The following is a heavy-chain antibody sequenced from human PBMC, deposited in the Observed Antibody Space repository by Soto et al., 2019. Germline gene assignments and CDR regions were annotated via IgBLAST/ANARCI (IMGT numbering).Heavy chain of an antibody. Sequence: EVQLLESGGGLVQPGGSLRLSCAASGFTFSSYAMSWVRQAPGKGLEWVSAISGSGGSTFYADSVKGRFTISRDNSKNTLYLQMNSLRAEDTAVYYCAKDELGSSGPTGYWGQGTLVTVSS. CDR1: GFTFSSYA. D-gene: IGHD6-19*01. V-gene: IGHV3-23*01. J-gene: IGHJ4*02. CDR3: AKDELGSSGPTGY. CDR2: ISGSGGST.